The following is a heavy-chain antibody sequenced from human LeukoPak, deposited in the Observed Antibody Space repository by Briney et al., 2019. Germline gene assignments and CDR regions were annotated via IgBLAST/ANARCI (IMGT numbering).Heavy chain of an antibody. CDR1: GFTFSSYE. CDR2: ISSSGSTI. CDR3: AKPSGTYGHGFDP. V-gene: IGHV3-48*03. Sequence: PGGSLRLSCAASGFTFSSYEMNWVRQAPGKGLEWVSYISSSGSTIYYADSVKGRFTISRDDSKNTLYLQMNSLRDEDTAVYYCAKPSGTYGHGFDPWGQGTLVIV. D-gene: IGHD1-26*01. J-gene: IGHJ5*02.